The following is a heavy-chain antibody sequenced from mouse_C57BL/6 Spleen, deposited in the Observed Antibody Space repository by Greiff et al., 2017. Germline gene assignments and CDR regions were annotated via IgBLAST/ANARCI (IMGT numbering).Heavy chain of an antibody. J-gene: IGHJ2*01. CDR2: IHPNSGST. CDR3: ARSRDGYHFGC. Sequence: QVQLQQPGAELVKPGASVKLSCKASGYTFTSYWMHWVKQRPGQGLEWIGMIHPNSGSTNYNEKFKSKATLTVDKSSSTAYMQLSSLTSEDSAVYYCARSRDGYHFGCWGQGTTLTVSS. CDR1: GYTFTSYW. V-gene: IGHV1-64*01. D-gene: IGHD2-3*01.